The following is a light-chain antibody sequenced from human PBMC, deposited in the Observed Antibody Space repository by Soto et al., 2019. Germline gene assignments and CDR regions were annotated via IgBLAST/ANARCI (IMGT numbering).Light chain of an antibody. CDR2: GAS. CDR3: QQSYGNPVS. V-gene: IGKV1-39*01. J-gene: IGKJ4*01. CDR1: QNVFTY. Sequence: DIQMTQSPSSLSASVGDRVTITCRTSQNVFTYLNWYHQKQGKAPKLLIFGASTLQSGVPSRFSGTGSGTDFTLTISSLQPEDFATYYCQQSYGNPVSFGGGTNVEI.